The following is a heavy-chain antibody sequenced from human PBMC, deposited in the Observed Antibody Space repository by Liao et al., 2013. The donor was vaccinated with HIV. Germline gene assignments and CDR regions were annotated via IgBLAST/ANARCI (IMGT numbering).Heavy chain of an antibody. CDR1: GGSISSGSYY. CDR2: VFSIGTT. D-gene: IGHD2-21*01. V-gene: IGHV4-61*02. Sequence: QVQLQESGPGLVKPSQTLSLTCTVSGGSISSGSYYWSWIRQPAGKGLEWIGRVFSIGTTDYNPSLKSRVSMSVDTSKNHFSLKLTSVTAADTAVYYCARAYPRGSDSHFFDYWGQGTLVTVSS. J-gene: IGHJ4*02. CDR3: ARAYPRGSDSHFFDY.